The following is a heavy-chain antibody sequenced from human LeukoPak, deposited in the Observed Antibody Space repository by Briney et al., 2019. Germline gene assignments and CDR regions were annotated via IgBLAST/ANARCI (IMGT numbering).Heavy chain of an antibody. CDR1: GYSISSGYH. V-gene: IGHV4-38-2*02. CDR3: ARENWIFDY. Sequence: SETLSLTCVVSGYSISSGYHWGWIRQPPGKGLEWIGVVYRSGTTYYDPPLKSRVTISVDTSKNQLSLKVRSVTATDTAIYYCARENWIFDYWGQGILVTVSS. CDR2: VYRSGTT. D-gene: IGHD1-1*01. J-gene: IGHJ4*02.